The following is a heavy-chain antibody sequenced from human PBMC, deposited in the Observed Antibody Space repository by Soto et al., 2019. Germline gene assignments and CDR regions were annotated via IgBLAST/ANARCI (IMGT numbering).Heavy chain of an antibody. D-gene: IGHD3-22*01. J-gene: IGHJ4*02. CDR2: LTWNGEVL. Sequence: EVQLAESGGALVQPGRSLRLSCVASGFTFDDYAIHLVRQTPGKGLEWGSGLTWNGEVLGYADSVKGRFTISRDNAKNSLYLEMNSLRPEDTALYYCVKDSESSGYLTHLDYWGQGTLVTVSS. V-gene: IGHV3-9*01. CDR3: VKDSESSGYLTHLDY. CDR1: GFTFDDYA.